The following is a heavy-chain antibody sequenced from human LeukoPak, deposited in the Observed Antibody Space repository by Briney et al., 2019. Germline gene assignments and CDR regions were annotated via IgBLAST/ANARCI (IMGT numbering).Heavy chain of an antibody. CDR2: ISWNSGSI. Sequence: PGGSLRLSCAASGFTFDDYAMHWVRQAPGKGLEWVSGISWNSGSIGYADSVKGRFTISRDNAKNSLYLQMNSLRAEDTALYYCAITTVRARFDPWGQGTLVTVSS. CDR1: GFTFDDYA. D-gene: IGHD4-4*01. CDR3: AITTVRARFDP. V-gene: IGHV3-9*01. J-gene: IGHJ5*02.